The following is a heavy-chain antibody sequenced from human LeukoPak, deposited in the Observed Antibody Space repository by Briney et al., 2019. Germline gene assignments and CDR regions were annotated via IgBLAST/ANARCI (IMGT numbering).Heavy chain of an antibody. CDR1: GGSISSSSYY. Sequence: KASETLSLTCTVSGGSISSSSYYWAWIRQPPGKGLEWIGSIHYSGSTYYNPSLQSRVTISIDTSKNQFSLKLSSVTAADTAVYYCARDFRGGYDFWSGYYTPYYFDYWGQGTLVTVSP. CDR2: IHYSGST. J-gene: IGHJ4*02. D-gene: IGHD3-3*01. CDR3: ARDFRGGYDFWSGYYTPYYFDY. V-gene: IGHV4-39*07.